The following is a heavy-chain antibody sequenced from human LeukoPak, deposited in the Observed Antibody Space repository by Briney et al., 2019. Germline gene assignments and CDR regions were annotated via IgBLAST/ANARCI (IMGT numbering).Heavy chain of an antibody. V-gene: IGHV3-64D*06. CDR3: VKGGYSSGWYGDY. CDR1: GFTFSSSA. J-gene: IGHJ4*02. CDR2: ISSDGSST. Sequence: SGGSLRPSCSTSGFTFSSSAMYWVRQAPGKGLECVSAISSDGSSTYYVDSVKGRFTISRDNSKNTLYLQMSSLRPEDTAVYYCVKGGYSSGWYGDYWGQGTLVTVSS. D-gene: IGHD6-19*01.